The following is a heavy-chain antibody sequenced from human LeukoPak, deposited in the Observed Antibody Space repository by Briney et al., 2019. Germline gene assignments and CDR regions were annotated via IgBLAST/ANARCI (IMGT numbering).Heavy chain of an antibody. J-gene: IGHJ5*02. CDR2: IIPIFGTA. D-gene: IGHD2-2*01. V-gene: IGHV1-69*06. Sequence: SVKVSCKASGGTFSSYAISWVRQAPGQGLEWMGGIIPIFGTANYAQKFQGRVTITADKSTSTAYMELSSLRSEDTAVYYCASVVVPAATGGGGFDPWGQGTLVTVSS. CDR3: ASVVVPAATGGGGFDP. CDR1: GGTFSSYA.